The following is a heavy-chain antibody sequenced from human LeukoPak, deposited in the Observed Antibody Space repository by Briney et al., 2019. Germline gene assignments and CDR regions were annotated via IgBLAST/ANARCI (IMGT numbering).Heavy chain of an antibody. Sequence: GAAVKVSCKASGYTFTSYGISWGRQAPGQGLEWMGWISAYNGNTNYAQKLQGRVTMTTDTSTSTAYMELRSLRSDDTAVYYCARTGGRDYYYYYYMDVWGQGTTVTVSS. CDR1: GYTFTSYG. J-gene: IGHJ6*03. CDR3: ARTGGRDYYYYYYMDV. CDR2: ISAYNGNT. V-gene: IGHV1-18*01. D-gene: IGHD1-26*01.